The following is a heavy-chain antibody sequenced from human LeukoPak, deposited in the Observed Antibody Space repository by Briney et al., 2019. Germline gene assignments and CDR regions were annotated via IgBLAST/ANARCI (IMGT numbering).Heavy chain of an antibody. Sequence: PSETLSLTCAAYGGSFSGYYWSWIRQPPGKGLEWIGEINHSGSTNYNPSLKSRVTISVDTSKNQFSLKLSSVTAADTAVYYCARLADYGVLDYWGQGTLVTVSS. J-gene: IGHJ4*02. V-gene: IGHV4-34*01. D-gene: IGHD4-17*01. CDR1: GGSFSGYY. CDR3: ARLADYGVLDY. CDR2: INHSGST.